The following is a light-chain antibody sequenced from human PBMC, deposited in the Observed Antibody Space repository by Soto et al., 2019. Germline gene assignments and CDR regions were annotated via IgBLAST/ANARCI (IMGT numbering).Light chain of an antibody. CDR1: QDLSSW. J-gene: IGKJ5*01. CDR3: QQPISFPIT. CDR2: AAS. V-gene: IGKV1D-12*01. Sequence: DIQMTQSPSSVSASVGDRVAITCRASQDLSSWLAWYQQKPGKAPKLLISAASSLQSGVPSRFSGSGSGTDFTLTIRSLQAEDFATYYCQQPISFPITFGQGTRLEIK.